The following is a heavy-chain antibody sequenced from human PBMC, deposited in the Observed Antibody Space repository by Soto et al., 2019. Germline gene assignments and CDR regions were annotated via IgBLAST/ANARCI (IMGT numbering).Heavy chain of an antibody. D-gene: IGHD5-18*01. CDR2: INHSGST. CDR3: GRGSDTAMVKD. Sequence: KTSETLSLTCAVYGGSFSGYYWSWIRQPPGKGLEWIGEINHSGSTNYNPSLKSRVTISVDTSKNQFSLKLSSVTAADTAVYYCGRGSDTAMVKDWGQGTLVTVSS. V-gene: IGHV4-34*01. CDR1: GGSFSGYY. J-gene: IGHJ4*02.